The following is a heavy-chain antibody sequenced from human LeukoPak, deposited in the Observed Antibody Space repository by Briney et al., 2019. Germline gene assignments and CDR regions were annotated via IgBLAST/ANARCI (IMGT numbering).Heavy chain of an antibody. CDR2: IYYSGST. D-gene: IGHD5-18*01. CDR1: GGSISSYY. Sequence: SETLSLTCTVSGGSISSYYWSWIRQPPGKGLEWIGYIYYSGSTNYNPSLKSRVTISVDTSKNQFSLKLSSVTAADTAVHYCARSRQIQLWLEFDYWGQGTLVTVSS. V-gene: IGHV4-59*01. CDR3: ARSRQIQLWLEFDY. J-gene: IGHJ4*02.